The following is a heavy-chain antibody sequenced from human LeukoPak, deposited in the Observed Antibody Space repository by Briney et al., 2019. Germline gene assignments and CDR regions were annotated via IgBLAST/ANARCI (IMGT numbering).Heavy chain of an antibody. D-gene: IGHD6-13*01. J-gene: IGHJ4*02. V-gene: IGHV4-34*01. CDR3: ARHEGYSSSWYYY. Sequence: PSETLSLTCAVYGGSFSGYYWSWIRQPPGKGLEWIGEINHSGSTNYNPSLKSRVTISVDTSKNQLSLKLSSVTAADTAVYYCARHEGYSSSWYYYWGQGTLVTVSS. CDR1: GGSFSGYY. CDR2: INHSGST.